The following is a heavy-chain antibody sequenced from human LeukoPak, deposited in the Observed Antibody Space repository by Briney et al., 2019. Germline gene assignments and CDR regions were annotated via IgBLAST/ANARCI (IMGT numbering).Heavy chain of an antibody. V-gene: IGHV4-34*01. CDR3: ARRRACSSTSCYRTYNWFDP. D-gene: IGHD2-2*02. J-gene: IGHJ5*02. CDR2: INHSGST. CDR1: GGSFSGYY. Sequence: PSETLSLTCAVYGGSFSGYYWSWIRQPPGKGLEWIGEINHSGSTNYNPSLKSRVTISVGTSKNQFSLKLSSVTAADTAVYYCARRRACSSTSCYRTYNWFDPWGQGTLVTVSS.